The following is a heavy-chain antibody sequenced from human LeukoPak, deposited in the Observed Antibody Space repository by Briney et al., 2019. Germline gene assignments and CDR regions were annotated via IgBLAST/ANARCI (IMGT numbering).Heavy chain of an antibody. CDR2: ISSTGNTI. CDR3: ARETLVRGVNFDY. J-gene: IGHJ4*02. D-gene: IGHD3-10*01. CDR1: GFTFSSYE. V-gene: IGHV3-48*03. Sequence: GGSLRLSCAASGFTFSSYEMTWVRQAPGKGLEWVSYISSTGNTIYYADSVKGRFTFSRDNAKNSLYLQMNSLRAEDTAVYYCARETLVRGVNFDYWGQGTLVTISS.